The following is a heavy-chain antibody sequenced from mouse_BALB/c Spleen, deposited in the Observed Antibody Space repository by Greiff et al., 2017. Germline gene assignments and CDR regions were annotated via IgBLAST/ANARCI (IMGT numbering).Heavy chain of an antibody. D-gene: IGHD2-10*01. CDR2: IDPANGNT. CDR1: GFNIKDTY. J-gene: IGHJ3*01. Sequence: VQLQQSGAELVKPGASVKLSCTASGFNIKDTYMHWVKQRPEQGLEWIGRIDPANGNTKYDPKFQGKATITADTSSNTAYLQLSSLTSEDTAVYYCARSPYYGNYVAWFAYWGQGTLVTVSA. V-gene: IGHV14-3*02. CDR3: ARSPYYGNYVAWFAY.